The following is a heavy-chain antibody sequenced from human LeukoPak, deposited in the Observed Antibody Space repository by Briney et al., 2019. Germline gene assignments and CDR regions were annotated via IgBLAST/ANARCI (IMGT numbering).Heavy chain of an antibody. CDR2: FDPEDGET. V-gene: IGHV1-24*01. CDR1: GYTLTELS. Sequence: ASVKVSCKVSGYTLTELSMHWVRQAPGKGLEWMGGFDPEDGETIYAQKFQGRVTMSEDTSTDTAYMELSSLRSEDTAVYYCARDLAVAGTFDYWGQGTLVTVSS. J-gene: IGHJ4*02. CDR3: ARDLAVAGTFDY. D-gene: IGHD6-19*01.